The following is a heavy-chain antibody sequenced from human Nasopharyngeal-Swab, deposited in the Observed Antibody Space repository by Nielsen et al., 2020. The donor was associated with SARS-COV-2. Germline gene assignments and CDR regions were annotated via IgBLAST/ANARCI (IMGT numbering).Heavy chain of an antibody. CDR2: ISWNSGSI. CDR3: AKVVAAHYYYYGMDV. J-gene: IGHJ6*02. D-gene: IGHD2-15*01. Sequence: WIRQPPGKGLEWVSGISWNSGSIGYADSVKGRFTISRDNAKNSLYLQMNSLRAEDTALYYCAKVVAAHYYYYGMDVWGQGTTVIVSS. V-gene: IGHV3-9*01.